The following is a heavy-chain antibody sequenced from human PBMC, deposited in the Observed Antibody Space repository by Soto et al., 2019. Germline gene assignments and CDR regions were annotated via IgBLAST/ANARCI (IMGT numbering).Heavy chain of an antibody. CDR3: AKDIRRFLEWSEDYYGMDV. Sequence: PGGSLRLSCAASGFTFDDYAMHWVRQAPGKGLEWVSGISWNSGSIGYADSVKGRFTISRDNAKNSLYLQMNSLRAEDTALYYCAKDIRRFLEWSEDYYGMDVWGQGTTVTVSS. V-gene: IGHV3-9*01. J-gene: IGHJ6*02. D-gene: IGHD3-3*01. CDR2: ISWNSGSI. CDR1: GFTFDDYA.